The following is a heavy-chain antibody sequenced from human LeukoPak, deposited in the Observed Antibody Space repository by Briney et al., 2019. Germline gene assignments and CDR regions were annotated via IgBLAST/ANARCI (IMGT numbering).Heavy chain of an antibody. V-gene: IGHV3-74*01. Sequence: GGSLRLSCAASGFTFSSYWMHWVRQAPGKGLVWISRINTDGSNTRYEDTVKGRFTISRDNAKNTLYLQMNSLRAEDTAVYYCARDGYRTSLGAFDLWGQGTMVTVSS. CDR2: INTDGSNT. CDR3: ARDGYRTSLGAFDL. CDR1: GFTFSSYW. D-gene: IGHD5-12*01. J-gene: IGHJ3*01.